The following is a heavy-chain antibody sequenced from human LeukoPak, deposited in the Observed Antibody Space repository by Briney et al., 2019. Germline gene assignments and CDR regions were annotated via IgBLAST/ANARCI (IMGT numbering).Heavy chain of an antibody. D-gene: IGHD6-19*01. J-gene: IGHJ4*02. CDR1: GFTFSYYA. CDR3: AKVSSGWSKDY. Sequence: GGSLRLSCAASGFTFSYYAMTWVRQAPGKGLEWVSVISGSGDSTYYADSVKGRFTISRDNSKNTLYLQMNSLRVEDTAVYYCAKVSSGWSKDYWGQGTLVTVSS. V-gene: IGHV3-23*01. CDR2: ISGSGDST.